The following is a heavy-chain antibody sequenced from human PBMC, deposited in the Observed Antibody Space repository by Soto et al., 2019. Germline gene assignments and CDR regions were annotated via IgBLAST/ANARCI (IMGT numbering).Heavy chain of an antibody. J-gene: IGHJ6*03. CDR3: ASNSYYYYYYMDV. V-gene: IGHV3-66*02. CDR2: IYSGGST. CDR1: GFTVSSNY. Sequence: GGSLRLSCAASGFTVSSNYMSWVRQAPGKGLEWVSVIYSGGSTYYADSVKGRFTISRDNSKNTLYLQMNSLRAEDTAVYYCASNSYYYYYYMDVWGKGTPVTVSS. D-gene: IGHD1-1*01.